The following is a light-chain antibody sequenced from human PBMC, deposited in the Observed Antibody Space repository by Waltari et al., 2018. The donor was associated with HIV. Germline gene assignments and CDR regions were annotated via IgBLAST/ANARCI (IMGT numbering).Light chain of an antibody. Sequence: QSALTQPPSASGSPGQSVTISCTGTSSDIGAYNYVSWFQQHPGKAPKLMIFDGSKRPSGVPDRFSGSKSGNTASLTVSGLQAEDEADYYCASHAGSKDVFGGGTK. CDR1: SSDIGAYNY. CDR3: ASHAGSKDV. CDR2: DGS. J-gene: IGLJ2*01. V-gene: IGLV2-8*01.